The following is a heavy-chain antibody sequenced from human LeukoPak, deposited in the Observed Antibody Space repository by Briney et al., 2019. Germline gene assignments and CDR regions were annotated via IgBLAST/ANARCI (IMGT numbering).Heavy chain of an antibody. J-gene: IGHJ4*02. Sequence: PGGSLRLSCAASGFTISSYAMSWVRQVPGKGLEWVSSFTSMSRTIYYADSVKGRFTISRDDAKKSLYLQMNSLRVEDTAIYYCARQSSGIAATDKIDYWGQGTLVTVSS. D-gene: IGHD6-13*01. CDR3: ARQSSGIAATDKIDY. V-gene: IGHV3-21*01. CDR1: GFTISSYA. CDR2: FTSMSRTI.